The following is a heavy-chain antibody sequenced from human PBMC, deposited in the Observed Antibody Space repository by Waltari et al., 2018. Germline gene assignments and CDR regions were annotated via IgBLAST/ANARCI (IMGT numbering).Heavy chain of an antibody. CDR3: ARSPPMRTYYFDY. V-gene: IGHV4-59*11. J-gene: IGHJ4*02. CDR2: IYYSGST. CDR1: GGSISSHY. Sequence: QVQLQESGPGLVKPSETLSLTCTVSGGSISSHYWSWIRQPPGKGLEWIGYIYYSGSTNYNPSLRSRVTISVDTSKNQFSLKLSSVTAADAAVYYCARSPPMRTYYFDYWGQGTLVTVSS. D-gene: IGHD2-2*01.